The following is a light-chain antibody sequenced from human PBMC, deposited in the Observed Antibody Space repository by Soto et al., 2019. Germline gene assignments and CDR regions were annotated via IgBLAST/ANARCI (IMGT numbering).Light chain of an antibody. CDR1: SSDVGGYNY. V-gene: IGLV2-14*01. CDR2: DVS. CDR3: SSYTSSSTL. J-gene: IGLJ2*01. Sequence: QSALTQPASVSGSPGQSITISCTGTSSDVGGYNYVSWYQQHPGKAPKLMIYDVSNRPSGVSNRFSGSKSGNTASLTISGLQAEYEADYYCSSYTSSSTLFGGGTKLTGL.